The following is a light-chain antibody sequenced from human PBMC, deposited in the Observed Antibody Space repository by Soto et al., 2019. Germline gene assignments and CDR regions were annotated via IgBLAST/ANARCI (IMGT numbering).Light chain of an antibody. J-gene: IGKJ2*03. CDR1: QSLLYSSNNKNY. CDR3: QQYYYTPYS. Sequence: DIVMTQSPDSLPVSLGERATINCKSSQSLLYSSNNKNYLAWYQQKPGQPPKLLIFWASTRESGVPDRFSGSGSGTDFTLTISRLQAEDVAVSYCQQYYYTPYSFGQGTKVDIK. CDR2: WAS. V-gene: IGKV4-1*01.